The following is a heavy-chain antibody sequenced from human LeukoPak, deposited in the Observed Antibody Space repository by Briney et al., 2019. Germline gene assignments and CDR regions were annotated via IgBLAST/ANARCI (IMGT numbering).Heavy chain of an antibody. CDR3: ARQFGITMVRGANFDY. Sequence: PSETLSLTCTVSGGSISSSSYYWGWIRQPPGKGLEWIGSIYYSGSTYYNPSLKSRVTISVDTSKNQFSLKLSSVTAADTAVYYCARQFGITMVRGANFDYWGQGTLVTVSS. V-gene: IGHV4-39*01. D-gene: IGHD3-10*01. CDR2: IYYSGST. CDR1: GGSISSSSYY. J-gene: IGHJ4*02.